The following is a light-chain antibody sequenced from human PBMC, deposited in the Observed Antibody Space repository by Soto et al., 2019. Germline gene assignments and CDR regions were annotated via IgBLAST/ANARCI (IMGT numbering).Light chain of an antibody. CDR1: QSLGGS. Sequence: IVMTQSPATLSVSPGERATLSCRASQSLGGSLAWYQQKPGQAPRLLIYGASTRVTGIPARFSGSGSGTEFTLTISSLQPEDVAVYYCQQYNDWPFTFGPGTKVDI. J-gene: IGKJ3*01. CDR3: QQYNDWPFT. V-gene: IGKV3-15*01. CDR2: GAS.